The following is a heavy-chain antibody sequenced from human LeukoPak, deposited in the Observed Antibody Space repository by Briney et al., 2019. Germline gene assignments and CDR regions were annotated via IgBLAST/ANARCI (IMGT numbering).Heavy chain of an antibody. CDR3: ARHGDSTGSDYYYGMDV. V-gene: IGHV4-39*01. CDR2: IFYSGST. CDR1: GGSISSSSFY. Sequence: PSETLSLTCTVSGGSISSSSFYWDWIRQPPGKGLEWIGTIFYSGSTYYNPSLKSRVTISVDTSKSQFSLKLISVTAADTAVYYCARHGDSTGSDYYYGMDVWGQGTTVTVSS. J-gene: IGHJ6*02. D-gene: IGHD7-27*01.